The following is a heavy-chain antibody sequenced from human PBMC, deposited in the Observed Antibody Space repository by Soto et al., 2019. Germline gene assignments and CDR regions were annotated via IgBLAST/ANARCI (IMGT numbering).Heavy chain of an antibody. V-gene: IGHV1-2*02. Sequence: QGQLVQSGAEVKKPGASVKVSCKASGYAFVDHYIHWLRQAPGQGLEWMGWINPNGGVTKYAQKFQGRVTMTGDTSISTVYMELSGLRSEDMAVYYCARELNPYFGPGSLHGFFDLWGQGALVTVSS. J-gene: IGHJ4*02. D-gene: IGHD3-10*01. CDR1: GYAFVDHY. CDR2: INPNGGVT. CDR3: ARELNPYFGPGSLHGFFDL.